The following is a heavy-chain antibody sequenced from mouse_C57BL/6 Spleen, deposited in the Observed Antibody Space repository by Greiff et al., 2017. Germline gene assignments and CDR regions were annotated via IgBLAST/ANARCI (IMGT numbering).Heavy chain of an antibody. V-gene: IGHV3-6*01. Sequence: VKLQESGPGLVKPSQSLSLTCSVTGYSITSGYYWNWIRQFPGNKLEWMGYISYDGSNNYNPSLKNRISITRDTSKNQFFLKLNSVTTEDTATYYCARGVALDDWGQGTTLTVSS. D-gene: IGHD1-1*02. CDR3: ARGVALDD. CDR1: GYSITSGYY. J-gene: IGHJ2*01. CDR2: ISYDGSN.